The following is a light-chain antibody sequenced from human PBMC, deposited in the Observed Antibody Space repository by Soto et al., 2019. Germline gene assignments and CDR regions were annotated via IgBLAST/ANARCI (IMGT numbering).Light chain of an antibody. V-gene: IGLV2-14*01. CDR1: SSDVGGYNA. CDR3: SSYSTTTAL. Sequence: QSVLTQPASVSGSPGQPITISCTGTSSDVGGYNAVSWYQQHPGKAPQLMIYEVSHRPSDVSNRFSGSKSGNTASLTISGLQAEDEADYYCSSYSTTTALFGGGTKVTVL. J-gene: IGLJ2*01. CDR2: EVS.